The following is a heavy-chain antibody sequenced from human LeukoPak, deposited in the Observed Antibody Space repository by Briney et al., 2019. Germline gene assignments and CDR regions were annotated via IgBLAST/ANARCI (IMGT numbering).Heavy chain of an antibody. CDR1: GLTFRGYA. CDR3: AKDRRCSSTSCYKDY. V-gene: IGHV3-23*01. J-gene: IGHJ4*02. D-gene: IGHD2-2*02. Sequence: PGGSLTFSLPALGLTFRGYAFRWVRPAPGKGLEGVSPISGSCGRTYYAYSLKGGSTLSGDNSKNTLYLQMNSLRAEDTAVYYCAKDRRCSSTSCYKDYWGQGTLVTVSS. CDR2: ISGSCGRT.